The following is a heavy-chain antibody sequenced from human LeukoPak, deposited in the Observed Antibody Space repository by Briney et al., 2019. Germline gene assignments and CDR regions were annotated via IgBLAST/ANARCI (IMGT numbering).Heavy chain of an antibody. CDR2: IRSKANSYAT. CDR3: TRLYDFWSGYPDY. D-gene: IGHD3-3*01. Sequence: GESLQISCKGSGYSFTSYWIGWVRQASGKGLEWVGRIRSKANSYATAYAASVKGRFTISRDDSKNTAYLQMNSLKTEDTAVYYCTRLYDFWSGYPDYWGQGTLVTVSS. CDR1: GYSFTSYW. J-gene: IGHJ4*02. V-gene: IGHV3-73*01.